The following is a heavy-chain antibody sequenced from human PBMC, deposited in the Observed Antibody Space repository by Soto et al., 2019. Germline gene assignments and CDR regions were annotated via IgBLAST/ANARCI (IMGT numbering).Heavy chain of an antibody. CDR3: ARCGRGAKDAFDI. Sequence: EVQLVESGGGLVQPGGSLRLSCTASGFTFSSYEMNWVRQAPGKGLEWVSYISSSGSTIYYADSVKGRFTISRDNAKNSLYLQMNSLRAEDTAVYYCARCGRGAKDAFDIWGQGTMVTVSS. J-gene: IGHJ3*02. CDR2: ISSSGSTI. CDR1: GFTFSSYE. V-gene: IGHV3-48*03. D-gene: IGHD1-26*01.